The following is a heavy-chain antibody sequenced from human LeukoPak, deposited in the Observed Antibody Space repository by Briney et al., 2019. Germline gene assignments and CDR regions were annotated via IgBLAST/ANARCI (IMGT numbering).Heavy chain of an antibody. CDR3: ATGSRTDFDY. CDR1: GGSISSDF. V-gene: IGHV4-59*08. CDR2: IHYSGST. D-gene: IGHD1-14*01. J-gene: IGHJ4*02. Sequence: SETLSLTCTVSGGSISSDFWSWIRQPPGKGLEWIGYIHYSGSTHYNPPFNSRVTISVDTSKNQFSLKLSSVTAADTAVYYCATGSRTDFDYWGQGTLVTVSS.